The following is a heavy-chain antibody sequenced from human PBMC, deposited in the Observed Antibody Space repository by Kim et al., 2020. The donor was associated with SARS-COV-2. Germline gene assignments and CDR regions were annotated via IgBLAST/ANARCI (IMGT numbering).Heavy chain of an antibody. CDR3: ARGGEQLVS. V-gene: IGHV3-33*01. J-gene: IGHJ4*02. Sequence: GGSLRLSCAASGFIFHTYGMHWVRQAPGKGLEWVAIVWHDGSNKYYADSVKGRFTISRDNSRNRVDLQLNTLRAEDTAAYYCARGGEQLVSWGQGTLVTV. CDR1: GFIFHTYG. D-gene: IGHD6-6*01. CDR2: VWHDGSNK.